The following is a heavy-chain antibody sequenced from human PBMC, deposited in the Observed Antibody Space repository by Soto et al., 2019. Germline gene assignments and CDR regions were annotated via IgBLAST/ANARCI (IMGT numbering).Heavy chain of an antibody. D-gene: IGHD1-26*01. CDR1: GFTLSSYS. CDR3: ARSYGQGAFDI. Sequence: EVPLVESGGGLVKPGGSLRLSCAASGFTLSSYSMNWFRQAPGKGLEWVSSISSSSRYIYYADSVKGRFTISRDNAKNSLYLQMNSLRAEDTAVYYCARSYGQGAFDIWGQGTMVTVSS. V-gene: IGHV3-21*01. CDR2: ISSSSRYI. J-gene: IGHJ3*02.